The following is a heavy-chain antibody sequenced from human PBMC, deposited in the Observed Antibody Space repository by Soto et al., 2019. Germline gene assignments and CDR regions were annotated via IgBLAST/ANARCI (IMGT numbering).Heavy chain of an antibody. CDR1: GDSIGTYN. CDR3: VRQGIGALHGLVDV. V-gene: IGHV4-59*08. Sequence: QVQLQASGPGLVKPSDTLSLTCTVSGDSIGTYNWGWIRQPPGKRLEWIGYIYSNGGTSYNPALKSRVTISADTSTKQFSLRLSSVHAADTAVYYCVRQGIGALHGLVDVWGQGTTVTVSS. CDR2: IYSNGGT. J-gene: IGHJ6*02. D-gene: IGHD1-26*01.